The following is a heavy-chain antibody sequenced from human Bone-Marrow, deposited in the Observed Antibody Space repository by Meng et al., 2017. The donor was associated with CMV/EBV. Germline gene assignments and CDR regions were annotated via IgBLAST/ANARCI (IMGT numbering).Heavy chain of an antibody. CDR1: GGTFSSYT. CDR2: IIPILGIA. CDR3: ARGDTPGDFDY. Sequence: SVKVSCKASGGTFSSYTISWVRQAPGQGLEWMGRIIPILGIANYAQKFQGRVTITADKSTSTAYMELSSLRSEDTAVYYCARGDTPGDFDYWGQGPLVTVSS. D-gene: IGHD2-15*01. J-gene: IGHJ4*02. V-gene: IGHV1-69*02.